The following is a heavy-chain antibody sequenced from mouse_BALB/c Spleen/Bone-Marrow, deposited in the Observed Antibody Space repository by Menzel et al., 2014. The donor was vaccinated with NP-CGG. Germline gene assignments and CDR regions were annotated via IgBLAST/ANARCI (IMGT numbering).Heavy chain of an antibody. CDR2: ISTYYGDA. D-gene: IGHD2-4*01. V-gene: IGHV1S137*01. CDR3: ARDYDYGFAY. CDR1: GYTFTDYA. Sequence: VKLVESGAELVRPGVSVKISCKGSGYTFTDYAMHWVKQSHAKSLEGIGVISTYYGDASYNQKFKGKATMTVDKSSSTAYMELARLTSEDSAIYYCARDYDYGFAYCGQGTLVTVSA. J-gene: IGHJ3*01.